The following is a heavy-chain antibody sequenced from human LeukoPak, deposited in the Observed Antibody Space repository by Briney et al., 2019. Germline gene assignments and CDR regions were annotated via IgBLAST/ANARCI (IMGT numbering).Heavy chain of an antibody. CDR3: ARDYGDSRNYNWFDP. D-gene: IGHD4-17*01. CDR1: GVSFSGYY. Sequence: SSETLSLTCAVYGVSFSGYYWSWVRQPPGEGLEWIGDINQSGSTTYNPSLKSRVTILVDTSKNQFSLELTSVTAADTAVYYCARDYGDSRNYNWFDPWGQGTLVTVSS. V-gene: IGHV4-34*01. CDR2: INQSGST. J-gene: IGHJ5*02.